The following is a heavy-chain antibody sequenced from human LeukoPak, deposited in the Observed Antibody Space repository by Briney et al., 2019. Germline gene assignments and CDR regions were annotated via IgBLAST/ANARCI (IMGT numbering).Heavy chain of an antibody. CDR2: IKQDGSEK. Sequence: GGSLRLSCAASGFTFSSYEMNWVRQAPGKGLEWVANIKQDGSEKYYVDSVKGRFTISRDNAKNSLYLQMNSLRAEDTAVYYCARKNGLDYWGQGTLVTVSS. CDR3: ARKNGLDY. CDR1: GFTFSSYE. J-gene: IGHJ4*02. V-gene: IGHV3-7*01.